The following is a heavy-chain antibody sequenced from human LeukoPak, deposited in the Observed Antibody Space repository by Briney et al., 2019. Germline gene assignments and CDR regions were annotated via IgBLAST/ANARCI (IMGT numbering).Heavy chain of an antibody. CDR3: AKDGTHCSGGSCYGMDV. V-gene: IGHV3-30*18. Sequence: GGSLRLSCAASGFTFGSHGMYWIRHAPGKGLEWVAVISYDGSDKYYADSVKGRFTVSRDNSKNTVYLRVSSLSPEDTAVYYCAKDGTHCSGGSCYGMDVWGQGTTVTVSS. D-gene: IGHD2-15*01. CDR2: ISYDGSDK. J-gene: IGHJ6*02. CDR1: GFTFGSHG.